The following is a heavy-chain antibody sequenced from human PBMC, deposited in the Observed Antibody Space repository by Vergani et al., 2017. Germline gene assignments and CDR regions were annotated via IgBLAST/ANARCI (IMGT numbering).Heavy chain of an antibody. J-gene: IGHJ6*02. CDR3: ARVMYRYEASTGYRLEGMDI. CDR2: IYSTGST. Sequence: QVQLEESGPGLVKPSETLSLTCTVSGGSFNTYYWSWIRQSPGKRLEWIGYIYSTGSTNYNPSLNSRVTMSVDTSKNQFSLKLRSVTAADTAVYFCARVMYRYEASTGYRLEGMDIWGQGTTVTISS. V-gene: IGHV4-59*13. D-gene: IGHD3-9*01. CDR1: GGSFNTYY.